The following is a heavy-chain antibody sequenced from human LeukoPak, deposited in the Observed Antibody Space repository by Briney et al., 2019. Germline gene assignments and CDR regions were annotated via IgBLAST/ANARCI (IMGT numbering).Heavy chain of an antibody. D-gene: IGHD4-17*01. V-gene: IGHV4-34*01. J-gene: IGHJ6*02. CDR1: GGSFSGYD. CDR3: AREDPQTTVPEGMDV. Sequence: PSETLSLTCAVYGGSFSGYDWSWIRQPPGKGLEWIGEINHSGSTNYNPSLKSRVTISVDTSKNQFSLQLRSVTAADTAVYYCAREDPQTTVPEGMDVWGQGTTVIVSS. CDR2: INHSGST.